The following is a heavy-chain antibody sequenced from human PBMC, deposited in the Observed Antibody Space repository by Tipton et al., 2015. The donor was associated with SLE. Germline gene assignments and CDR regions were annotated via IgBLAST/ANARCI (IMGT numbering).Heavy chain of an antibody. J-gene: IGHJ5*02. CDR3: VREPLLYDDYGGGFDP. D-gene: IGHD4-23*01. CDR2: IYNPGST. CDR1: GDSINNDYS. V-gene: IGHV4-38-2*02. Sequence: TLSLTCSVSGDSINNDYSWGWIRQPPGKGLEWIGTIYNPGSTYYNPSLKSRATISVDTSKNQFSLNLSPMSAADTAVYYCVREPLLYDDYGGGFDPWGQGTLVTVSS.